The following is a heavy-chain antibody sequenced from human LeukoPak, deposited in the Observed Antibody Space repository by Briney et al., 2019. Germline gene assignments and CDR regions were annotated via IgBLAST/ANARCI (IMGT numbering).Heavy chain of an antibody. J-gene: IGHJ5*02. CDR2: IRYDGNIK. Sequence: QPGGSLRLSCAASGFSFSKYAMHWARQAPGKGLEWVSFIRYDGNIKNYADSVKGRFTISRDNSKDTLYLQMNSLRAEDTAVYYCTKGDDYGANTRLPKFNWFDPWGQGALVTVSS. CDR3: TKGDDYGANTRLPKFNWFDP. D-gene: IGHD4-23*01. CDR1: GFSFSKYA. V-gene: IGHV3-30*02.